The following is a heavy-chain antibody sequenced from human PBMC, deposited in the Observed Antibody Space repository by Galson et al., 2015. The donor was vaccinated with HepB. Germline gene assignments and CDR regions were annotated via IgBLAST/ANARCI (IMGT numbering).Heavy chain of an antibody. CDR1: GFTFSSYG. D-gene: IGHD3-3*01. CDR3: AKDPFTNHDGFWSGFYEGAGYFDY. V-gene: IGHV3-30*18. CDR2: LSYDGNNS. Sequence: SLRLSCAASGFTFSSYGMHWVRQAPGKGLEWVAVLSYDGNNSYYADSVKGRFTISRDNSVNTLYLQMSSLRSEDTAVYYCAKDPFTNHDGFWSGFYEGAGYFDYWGQGALVTVSS. J-gene: IGHJ4*02.